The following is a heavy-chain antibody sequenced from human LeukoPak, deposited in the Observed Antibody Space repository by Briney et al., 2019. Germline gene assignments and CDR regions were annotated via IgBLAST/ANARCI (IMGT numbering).Heavy chain of an antibody. CDR1: RFTFSSYE. Sequence: GGSLRLSCAASRFTFSSYEMNWVRQAPGKGLEWVSSISSSSSYIYYADSVKGRFTISRDNAKNSLYLQMNSLRAEDTAVYYCASLQTRDYWGQGTLVTVSS. J-gene: IGHJ4*02. D-gene: IGHD4-11*01. CDR3: ASLQTRDY. V-gene: IGHV3-21*01. CDR2: ISSSSSYI.